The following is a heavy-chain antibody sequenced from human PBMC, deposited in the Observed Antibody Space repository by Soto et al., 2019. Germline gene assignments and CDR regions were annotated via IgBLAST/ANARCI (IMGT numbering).Heavy chain of an antibody. V-gene: IGHV3-30*18. D-gene: IGHD3-10*01. CDR3: AKGVTMVRGVILDWFDP. J-gene: IGHJ5*02. CDR1: GFTFSSYG. CDR2: ISYDGSNK. Sequence: QVQLVESGGGVVQPGRSLRLSCAASGFTFSSYGMHWVRQAPGKGLEWVAVISYDGSNKYYADSVKGRFTIFRDNSKNTLYLQMNSLRAEDTAVYYCAKGVTMVRGVILDWFDPWGQGTLVTVSS.